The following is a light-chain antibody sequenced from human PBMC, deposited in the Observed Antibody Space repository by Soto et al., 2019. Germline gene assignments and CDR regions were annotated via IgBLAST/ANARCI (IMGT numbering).Light chain of an antibody. CDR1: QTISSR. CDR2: KTS. J-gene: IGKJ4*02. CDR3: QHYDTYAP. V-gene: IGKV1-5*03. Sequence: DIQMTQSPSTLSASVGDRVTITCRASQTISSRLAWYQQKPGKAPKLLIYKTSSLESGVPSRFSGSGSGTDFTLTISGLQPDELEIYDGQHYDTYAPFGGGTKVEIK.